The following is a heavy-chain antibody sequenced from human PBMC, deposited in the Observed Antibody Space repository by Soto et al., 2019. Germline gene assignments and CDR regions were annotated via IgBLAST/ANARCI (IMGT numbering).Heavy chain of an antibody. CDR1: GFTFGSYA. CDR3: AKVGLDDSSGYYYFDY. V-gene: IGHV3-23*01. D-gene: IGHD3-22*01. CDR2: ISGSGGST. Sequence: EVQLLESGGGLVQPGGSLRLSCAASGFTFGSYAMSWVRQAPGKGLEWVSAISGSGGSTYYADSVKGRFTISRDNSKNALYLQMNSLRAEDTAVYYCAKVGLDDSSGYYYFDYWGQGTLVTVSS. J-gene: IGHJ4*02.